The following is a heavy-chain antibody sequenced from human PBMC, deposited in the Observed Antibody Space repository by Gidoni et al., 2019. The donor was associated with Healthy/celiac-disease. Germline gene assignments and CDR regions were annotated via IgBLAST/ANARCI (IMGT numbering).Heavy chain of an antibody. J-gene: IGHJ5*02. Sequence: EVQLVESGGGLVQPGGSLRLSCAASGFTFSSYSMNWVRQAPGKGLEWVSYISSSSSTIYYADSVKGRFTISRDNAKNSLYLQMNSLRDEDTAVYYCARDERWLQLGWFDPWGQGTLVTVSS. V-gene: IGHV3-48*02. CDR2: ISSSSSTI. CDR3: ARDERWLQLGWFDP. D-gene: IGHD5-12*01. CDR1: GFTFSSYS.